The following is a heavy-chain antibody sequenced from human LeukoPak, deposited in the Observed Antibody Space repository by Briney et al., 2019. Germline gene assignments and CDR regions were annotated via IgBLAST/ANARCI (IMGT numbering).Heavy chain of an antibody. CDR2: ISGSGGST. CDR3: ARSSSGWSKYYYYYMDV. CDR1: GFTFSSYA. D-gene: IGHD6-19*01. V-gene: IGHV3-23*01. J-gene: IGHJ6*03. Sequence: GGSLRLSCAASGFTFSSYAMSWVRQAPGKGLEWVSAISGSGGSTYYADSVKGRFTISRDNSKNTLYLQMNSLRAEDTAVYYCARSSSGWSKYYYYYMDVWGKGTTVTVSS.